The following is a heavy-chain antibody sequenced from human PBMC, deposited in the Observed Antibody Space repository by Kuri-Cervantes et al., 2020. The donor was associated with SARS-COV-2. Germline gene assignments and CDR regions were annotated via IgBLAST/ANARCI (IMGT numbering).Heavy chain of an antibody. Sequence: ASVKVSCKASCYTFTSYGISGVRQAPGQGLERMGWISAYNGNTNYAQKLQGRVTMTTDTSTSTAYMELRSLRSDDTTVYYCAGGEYCGGYPGEFDYWGQGTLVTVSS. CDR2: ISAYNGNT. CDR1: CYTFTSYG. V-gene: IGHV1-18*01. D-gene: IGHD2-21*01. J-gene: IGHJ4*02. CDR3: AGGEYCGGYPGEFDY.